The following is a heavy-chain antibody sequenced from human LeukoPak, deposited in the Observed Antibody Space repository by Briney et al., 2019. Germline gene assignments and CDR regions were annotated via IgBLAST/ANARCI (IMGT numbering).Heavy chain of an antibody. V-gene: IGHV4-4*07. D-gene: IGHD4-11*01. CDR1: GTSISINY. Sequence: SETLSLTCDVSGTSISINYWSWIRQPAGKGLEWIGRFDTDGTTNSNPSLKSRVTLSIDMSRNQFSLKLTSVTAADTAVYYCAREVTTITHIYYYIDVWGQGSLVTVSS. CDR2: FDTDGTT. CDR3: AREVTTITHIYYYIDV. J-gene: IGHJ4*02.